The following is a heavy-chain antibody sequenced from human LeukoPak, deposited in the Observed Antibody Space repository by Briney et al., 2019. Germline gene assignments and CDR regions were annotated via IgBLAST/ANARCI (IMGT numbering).Heavy chain of an antibody. Sequence: SETLSLTCAVYGGSFSGYYWSWIRQPPGKGLEWVGEINHSGSTNYNPPLKSRVTISVDTSENQFSLKLSSVTAADTAVYYCARGVATGTTALYYFDYWGQGTLVTVSS. D-gene: IGHD1-1*01. V-gene: IGHV4-34*01. J-gene: IGHJ4*02. CDR2: INHSGST. CDR3: ARGVATGTTALYYFDY. CDR1: GGSFSGYY.